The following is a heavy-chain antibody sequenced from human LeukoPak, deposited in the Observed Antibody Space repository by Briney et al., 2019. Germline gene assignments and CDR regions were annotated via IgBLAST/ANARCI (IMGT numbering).Heavy chain of an antibody. CDR2: MNPNSGNT. CDR1: GYTFTSYD. J-gene: IGHJ4*02. CDR3: ARVTSIAAARQSPLGY. Sequence: GASVKVSCKASGYTFTSYDINWVRQATGQGLEWMGWMNPNSGNTGYAQKFQGRVTMTRNTSISTAYMELSSLRSEDTAVYYCARVTSIAAARQSPLGYWGQGTLVTVSS. D-gene: IGHD6-13*01. V-gene: IGHV1-8*01.